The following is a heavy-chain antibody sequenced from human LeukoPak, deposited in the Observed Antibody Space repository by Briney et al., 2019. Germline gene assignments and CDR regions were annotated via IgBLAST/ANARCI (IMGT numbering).Heavy chain of an antibody. CDR2: IKQDGSEK. CDR1: GFTFSSYW. Sequence: GGSLRLSCAASGFTFSSYWMSWVRQAPGKGLEWVANIKQDGSEKYYVDSVKGRFTISRDNAKNSLYLQMNSLRAEDTAVYYCTRDRAYYGLGSYDYWGQGTLVTVSS. CDR3: TRDRAYYGLGSYDY. J-gene: IGHJ4*02. V-gene: IGHV3-7*01. D-gene: IGHD3-10*01.